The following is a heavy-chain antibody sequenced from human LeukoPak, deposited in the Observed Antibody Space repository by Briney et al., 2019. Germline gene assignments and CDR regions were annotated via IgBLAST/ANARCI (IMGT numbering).Heavy chain of an antibody. Sequence: PGRSLRLSCAASRFTFDDYAMHWVRQAPGKGLEWVSGISWNSGSIGYADSVKGRFTISRDNAKNSLYLQMNSLRAEDMALYYCAKGRGGYNPRFDAFDVWGQGTMVTVSS. CDR3: AKGRGGYNPRFDAFDV. CDR1: RFTFDDYA. CDR2: ISWNSGSI. J-gene: IGHJ3*01. D-gene: IGHD5-24*01. V-gene: IGHV3-9*03.